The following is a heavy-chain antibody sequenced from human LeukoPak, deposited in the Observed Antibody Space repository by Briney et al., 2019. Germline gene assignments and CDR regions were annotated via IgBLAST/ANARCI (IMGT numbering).Heavy chain of an antibody. CDR1: GGSFSGYY. CDR3: ARGLRYPSGHLDY. V-gene: IGHV4-34*01. J-gene: IGHJ4*02. Sequence: SETLSLTCAVYGGSFSGYYWSWIRQPSGKGLEWIGEINHSGSTNYNPSLKSRVTISVDTSKNQFSLKLSSVTAADTAVYYCARGLRYPSGHLDYWGQGTLVTVSS. D-gene: IGHD3-3*01. CDR2: INHSGST.